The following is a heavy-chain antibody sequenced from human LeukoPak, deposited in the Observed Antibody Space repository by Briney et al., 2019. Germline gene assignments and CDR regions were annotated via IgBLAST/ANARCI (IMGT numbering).Heavy chain of an antibody. V-gene: IGHV3-21*01. Sequence: GGSLRLSCAASGFTFGSYSMNWVRQAPGKGLEWVSSISSSSSYIYHADSVMGRFTISRDNAKNSLYLQMNSLRAEDTALYYCARGQFGVDWGQGTLVTVSS. D-gene: IGHD3-10*01. CDR1: GFTFGSYS. CDR2: ISSSSSYI. J-gene: IGHJ4*02. CDR3: ARGQFGVD.